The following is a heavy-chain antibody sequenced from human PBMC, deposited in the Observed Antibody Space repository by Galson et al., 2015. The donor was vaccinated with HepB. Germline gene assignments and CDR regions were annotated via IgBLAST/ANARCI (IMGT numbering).Heavy chain of an antibody. V-gene: IGHV3-30*02. D-gene: IGHD6-13*01. CDR2: IRYDGSKK. Sequence: SLRLSCAAYGFTFSSYGMHWVRQAQGKGLEWVAFIRYDGSKKYSADSVKDRFTISRDNSKNTLYLQMNSLRVEDTAVYYCAKEVGQQLVYYYGMDVWGQGTTVTVSS. J-gene: IGHJ6*02. CDR1: GFTFSSYG. CDR3: AKEVGQQLVYYYGMDV.